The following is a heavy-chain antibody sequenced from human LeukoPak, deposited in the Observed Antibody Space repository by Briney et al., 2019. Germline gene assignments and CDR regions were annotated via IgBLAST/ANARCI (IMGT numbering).Heavy chain of an antibody. Sequence: PGGSLRLSCAASGFTFSNYWMTWVRQSPGRGLEWVANINKHGSEKYYVDSVRGRFSISRANANNSLHLQLNDLGADDTAVYYCGRLADHSDYVDFWGQGTLVTVSS. V-gene: IGHV3-7*01. J-gene: IGHJ4*02. CDR1: GFTFSNYW. D-gene: IGHD3-16*01. CDR2: INKHGSEK. CDR3: GRLADHSDYVDF.